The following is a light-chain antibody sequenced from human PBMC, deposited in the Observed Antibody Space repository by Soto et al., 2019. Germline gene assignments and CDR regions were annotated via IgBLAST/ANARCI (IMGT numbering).Light chain of an antibody. CDR3: QQSYSNPRT. V-gene: IGKV1-39*01. Sequence: DIQMTQSPSSLSASVGDRVTISCRASQRVGTYLNWYRHRPGKAPKLLSYGESSLHSGVPSRFSGSGSETDFPLAISSLQPEDFATYYCQQSYSNPRTFGQGTMVEIK. CDR1: QRVGTY. CDR2: GES. J-gene: IGKJ1*01.